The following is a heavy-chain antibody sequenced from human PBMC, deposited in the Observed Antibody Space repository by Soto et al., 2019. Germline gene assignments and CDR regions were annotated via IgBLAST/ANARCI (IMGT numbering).Heavy chain of an antibody. V-gene: IGHV3-33*01. Sequence: PGGSLRLSCAASGFTFSSYGMHWVRQAPGKGLEWVAVIWYDGSNKYYADSVKGRFTISRDNSKNTLYLQMNSLRAEDTAVYYCARDDKSSGWYRDYYYYYGMDVWGQGTTVTVSS. CDR2: IWYDGSNK. CDR1: GFTFSSYG. D-gene: IGHD6-19*01. CDR3: ARDDKSSGWYRDYYYYYGMDV. J-gene: IGHJ6*02.